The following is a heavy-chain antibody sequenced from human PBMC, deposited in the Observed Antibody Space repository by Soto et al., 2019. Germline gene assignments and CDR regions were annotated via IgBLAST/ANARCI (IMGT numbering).Heavy chain of an antibody. CDR2: ISYDGSNK. CDR1: GFTFSSYA. V-gene: IGHV3-30-3*01. CDR3: ARDPTTIVLMVYASAYFDS. J-gene: IGHJ4*02. D-gene: IGHD2-8*01. Sequence: PGRSLRLSCAASGFTFSSYAMHWVRQAPGKGLEWVAVISYDGSNKYYADSVKGRFTISRDNSKNTLYLQMNSLRAEDTAVYYCARDPTTIVLMVYASAYFDSWGQGTLVTVSA.